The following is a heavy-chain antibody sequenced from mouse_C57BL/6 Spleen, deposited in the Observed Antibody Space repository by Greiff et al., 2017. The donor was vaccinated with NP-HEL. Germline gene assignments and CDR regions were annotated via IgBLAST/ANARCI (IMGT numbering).Heavy chain of an antibody. D-gene: IGHD1-1*01. V-gene: IGHV5-17*01. CDR2: ISSGSSTI. CDR1: GFTFSDYG. J-gene: IGHJ2*01. CDR3: ARISTVGDY. Sequence: EVKVEESGGGLVKPGGSLKLSCAASGFTFSDYGMHWVRQAPEKGLEWVAYISSGSSTIYYADTVKGRFTISRDNAKNTLFLQMTSLRSEDTGMYYCARISTVGDYWGQGTTLTVSS.